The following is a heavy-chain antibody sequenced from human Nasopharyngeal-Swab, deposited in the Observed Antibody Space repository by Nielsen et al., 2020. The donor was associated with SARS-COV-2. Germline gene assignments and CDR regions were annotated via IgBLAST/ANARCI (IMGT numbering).Heavy chain of an antibody. D-gene: IGHD3-9*01. Sequence: GGSLRLSCAASGFTFNRYVMTWVRQAPGKGLEWVSGISGSGGNTYYADSVKGRFTISRENAKNSLYLQMNSLRAGDTAVYYCARSRDDILTGYSFDYWGQGTLVTVSS. CDR1: GFTFNRYV. CDR3: ARSRDDILTGYSFDY. V-gene: IGHV3-23*01. CDR2: ISGSGGNT. J-gene: IGHJ4*02.